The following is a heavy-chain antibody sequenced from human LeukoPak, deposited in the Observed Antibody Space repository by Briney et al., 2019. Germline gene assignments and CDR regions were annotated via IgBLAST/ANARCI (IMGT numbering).Heavy chain of an antibody. V-gene: IGHV1-18*01. D-gene: IGHD2-15*01. Sequence: GASVKVSCKASGYTFTSYGISWVRQAPGQGLEWMGWISAYNGNTNYAQKLQGRVTMTTDTSTSTDYMELRSLRSDDTAVYYCARDFGRYCSGGSCYRGATGDSTDYWGQGTLVTVSS. J-gene: IGHJ4*02. CDR2: ISAYNGNT. CDR1: GYTFTSYG. CDR3: ARDFGRYCSGGSCYRGATGDSTDY.